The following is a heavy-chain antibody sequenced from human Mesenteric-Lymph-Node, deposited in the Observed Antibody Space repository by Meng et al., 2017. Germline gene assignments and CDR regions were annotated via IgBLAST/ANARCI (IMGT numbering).Heavy chain of an antibody. D-gene: IGHD4-23*01. Sequence: EVELVQFGGGLVQPGGSPRLACAATGFTFNSYTMSWVRQAPGKGLAWVSTISGSGVSIYYADSVKGRFTISRDNSKNTLYLQMDSLRAEDTAVYYCAKDLATVADWGQGTLVTVSS. CDR3: AKDLATVAD. J-gene: IGHJ4*02. CDR1: GFTFNSYT. V-gene: IGHV3-23*04. CDR2: ISGSGVSI.